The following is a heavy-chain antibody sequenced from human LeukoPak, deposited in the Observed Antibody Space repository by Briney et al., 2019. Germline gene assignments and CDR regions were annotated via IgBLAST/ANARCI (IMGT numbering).Heavy chain of an antibody. V-gene: IGHV5-51*01. Sequence: GESLKISCKVSGYSFTAYWIGWVRQMPGMGLDWVAITYPGDSNTVYSPSFQGQVTISADPSISTAYLQWNSLRASDTAMYFCVRHPQRSGWSHFDYWGQGTLVTVSP. D-gene: IGHD6-19*01. J-gene: IGHJ4*02. CDR2: TYPGDSNT. CDR3: VRHPQRSGWSHFDY. CDR1: GYSFTAYW.